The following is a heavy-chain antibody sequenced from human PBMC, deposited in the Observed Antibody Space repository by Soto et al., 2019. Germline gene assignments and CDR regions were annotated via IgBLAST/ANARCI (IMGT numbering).Heavy chain of an antibody. CDR3: ARDPGTSGPGYFDY. D-gene: IGHD3-10*01. CDR2: IKQDGSEK. Sequence: GGSLRLSCAASGFTFSNYWMSWVRQAPGKGLEWVANIKQDGSEKYYVDSVKGRFTISRDNAKNSLYLQMNSLRAEDTAVFYCARDPGTSGPGYFDYWGPGXLVTVYS. CDR1: GFTFSNYW. J-gene: IGHJ4*02. V-gene: IGHV3-7*03.